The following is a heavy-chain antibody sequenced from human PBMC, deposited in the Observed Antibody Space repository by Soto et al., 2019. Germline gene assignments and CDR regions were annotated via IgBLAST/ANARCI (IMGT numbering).Heavy chain of an antibody. J-gene: IGHJ4*02. CDR2: ISGSGGST. Sequence: GGSLRLSCAASGFTFSSYAMSWVRQAPGKGLEWVSAISGSGGSTYYADSVKGRFTISRDNSKNTLYLQMNSLRAEDTAVYYCAKDPYYYGSGSQTDTDYWGQGTLVTVSS. D-gene: IGHD3-10*01. V-gene: IGHV3-23*01. CDR3: AKDPYYYGSGSQTDTDY. CDR1: GFTFSSYA.